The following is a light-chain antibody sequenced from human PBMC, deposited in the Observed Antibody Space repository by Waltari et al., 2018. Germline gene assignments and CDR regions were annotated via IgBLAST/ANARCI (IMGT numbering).Light chain of an antibody. CDR3: QVWDSNSDLVV. Sequence: SYVLTQPPSASEAPGKTARITCGGDNIGSKGVQWYQQKAGQAPLLLIYYGSDRPSGIPERFSGSNSENAATLTISRVEVADEAAYYCQVWDSNSDLVVFGGGTKLTVL. V-gene: IGLV3-21*01. CDR2: YGS. CDR1: NIGSKG. J-gene: IGLJ2*01.